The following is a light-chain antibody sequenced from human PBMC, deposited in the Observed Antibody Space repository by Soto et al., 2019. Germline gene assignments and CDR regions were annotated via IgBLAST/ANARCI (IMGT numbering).Light chain of an antibody. V-gene: IGLV1-40*01. CDR1: SSNIGAGYD. CDR3: QSYDSSLHASV. J-gene: IGLJ1*01. Sequence: QLVLTQPPSVSGAPGQRVTISCTGSSSNIGAGYDVHWYQQLPGTAPKLLIYGNTNRPSGVPDRFSGSKSGSSASLAITGLQAEDEANYYCQSYDSSLHASVFGTGTKLTVL. CDR2: GNT.